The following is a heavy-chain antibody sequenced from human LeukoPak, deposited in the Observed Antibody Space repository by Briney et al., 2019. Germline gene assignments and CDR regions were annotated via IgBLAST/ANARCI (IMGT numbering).Heavy chain of an antibody. J-gene: IGHJ4*02. CDR3: ARALGDI. Sequence: GRSLRLSCAASGFTFSTYWMHWVRQAPGKGPVWVSRISGDGSSTAYGDSVKGRFTISRDNAKNTLYLQMNGLRVEDTAVYYCARALGDIRGQGTLVTVSS. V-gene: IGHV3-74*01. CDR2: ISGDGSST. CDR1: GFTFSTYW.